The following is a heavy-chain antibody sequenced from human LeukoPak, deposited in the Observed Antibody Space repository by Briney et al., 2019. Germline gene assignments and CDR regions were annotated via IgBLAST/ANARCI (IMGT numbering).Heavy chain of an antibody. V-gene: IGHV1-69*06. CDR2: IIPIFGTA. CDR1: GGTFSSYA. Sequence: SVKVSCKASGGTFSSYAISWVRQAPGQGLERMGGIIPIFGTANYAQKFQGRVTITADKSTSTAYMELSSLRSEDTAVYYCASGPLYCSSTSCYSAGWFDPWGQGTLVTVSS. D-gene: IGHD2-2*02. J-gene: IGHJ5*02. CDR3: ASGPLYCSSTSCYSAGWFDP.